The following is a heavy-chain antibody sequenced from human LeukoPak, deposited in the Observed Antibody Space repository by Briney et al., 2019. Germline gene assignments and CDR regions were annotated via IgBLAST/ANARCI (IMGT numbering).Heavy chain of an antibody. V-gene: IGHV5-51*01. CDR3: ARRGSYDSSGSLFDY. CDR2: IYPGDSDT. Sequence: GESLKISRKGSGYSFTSYWIGWVRQMPGKGLEWMGIIYPGDSDTRYSPSFQGQVTISADKSISTAYLQWSSLKASDTAMYYCARRGSYDSSGSLFDYWGQGTLVTVSS. J-gene: IGHJ4*02. CDR1: GYSFTSYW. D-gene: IGHD3-22*01.